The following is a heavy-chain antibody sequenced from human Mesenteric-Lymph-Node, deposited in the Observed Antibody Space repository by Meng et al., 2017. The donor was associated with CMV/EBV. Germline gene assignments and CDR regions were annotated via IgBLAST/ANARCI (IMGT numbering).Heavy chain of an antibody. CDR3: ARDLTGTYYFLGY. CDR2: INAGDNFI. V-gene: IGHV3-21*01. CDR1: GFSFSSYT. J-gene: IGHJ4*02. D-gene: IGHD2/OR15-2a*01. Sequence: GGSLRLSCAASGFSFSSYTMHWVRQAPGKGLEWVSSINAGDNFIYYADSVQGRFTISRDNAKNSLYLQMSSLRAEDTALYYCARDLTGTYYFLGYWGQGTLVTVSS.